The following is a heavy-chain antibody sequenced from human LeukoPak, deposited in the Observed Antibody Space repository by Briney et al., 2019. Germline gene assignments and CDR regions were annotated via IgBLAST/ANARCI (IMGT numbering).Heavy chain of an antibody. CDR3: TRGLGYCSSTICYLDY. V-gene: IGHV3-49*04. Sequence: GGSLRLSCTASGFTFGDYAMNRVRQAPGKGLEWVGFIRSKAYGGTTEYAASVKGSFTISRDDSKSIAHLQMNSLKTEDTAVYYCTRGLGYCSSTICYLDYWGQGTLVTVSS. J-gene: IGHJ4*02. CDR1: GFTFGDYA. CDR2: IRSKAYGGTT. D-gene: IGHD2-2*01.